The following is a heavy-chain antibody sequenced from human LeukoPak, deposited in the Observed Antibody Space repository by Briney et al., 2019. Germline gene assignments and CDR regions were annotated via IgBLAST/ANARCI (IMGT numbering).Heavy chain of an antibody. CDR3: ARVTTVTDPTLDY. D-gene: IGHD4-17*01. Sequence: SVKVSCKASGGTFSSYAISWVRQAPGQGLEWMGGIIPIFGTANYAQKFQGRVTITADKSTSTAYMELSSLRSEDTAVYYCARVTTVTDPTLDYWGQGTLVTVSS. J-gene: IGHJ4*02. CDR2: IIPIFGTA. CDR1: GGTFSSYA. V-gene: IGHV1-69*06.